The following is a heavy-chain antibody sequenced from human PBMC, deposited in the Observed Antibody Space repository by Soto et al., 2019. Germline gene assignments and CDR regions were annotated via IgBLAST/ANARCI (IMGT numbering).Heavy chain of an antibody. CDR2: MIPILGIA. D-gene: IGHD2-15*01. CDR1: GGTFSSYT. J-gene: IGHJ4*02. Sequence: QVQLVQSGAEVKKPGSSVKVSCKASGGTFSSYTISWVRQAPGQGLEWMGRMIPILGIANYAQKFQGRVTITADKSTSTAYMELSSLRSEDTAVYYCARGRYCSGGSCRDYWGQGTLVTVSS. V-gene: IGHV1-69*02. CDR3: ARGRYCSGGSCRDY.